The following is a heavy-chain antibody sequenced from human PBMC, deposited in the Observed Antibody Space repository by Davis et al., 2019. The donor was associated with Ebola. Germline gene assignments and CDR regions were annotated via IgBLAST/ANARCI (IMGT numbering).Heavy chain of an antibody. CDR1: GGSFSHGNYS. CDR3: ARQDNWFDP. V-gene: IGHV4-39*01. Sequence: MPSETLSLTCTVSGGSFSHGNYSWAWIRQPPGKGLEWIGTIYYTETYITPSLKSRVSMSKDPSKNQFSLKLSSVTAADTAVYYCARQDNWFDPWGQGTLVTVSS. CDR2: IYYTET. J-gene: IGHJ5*02.